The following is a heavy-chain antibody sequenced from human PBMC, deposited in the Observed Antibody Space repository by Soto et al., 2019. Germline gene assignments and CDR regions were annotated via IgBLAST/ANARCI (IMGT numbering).Heavy chain of an antibody. CDR3: AKGTRKSWSGYFDY. D-gene: IGHD3-3*01. Sequence: GGSLRLSCAASGFTFSSYAMSWVRQAPGKGLEWVSAISGSGGSTYYADSVKGRFTISRDNSKNTRYLQMNSLRAEDTAVYYCAKGTRKSWSGYFDYWGQGTLVTVSS. CDR2: ISGSGGST. V-gene: IGHV3-23*01. CDR1: GFTFSSYA. J-gene: IGHJ4*02.